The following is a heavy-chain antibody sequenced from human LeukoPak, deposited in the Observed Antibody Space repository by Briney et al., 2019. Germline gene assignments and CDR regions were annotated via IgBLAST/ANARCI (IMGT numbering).Heavy chain of an antibody. J-gene: IGHJ6*03. CDR1: GGSISSYY. CDR2: IYYSGST. Sequence: PSETLSHTCTVSGGSISSYYWSWIRQPPGKGLEWIGYIYYSGSTNYNPSLKSRVTISVDTSKNQFSLKLSSVTAADTAVYYCARAKYSSSWNQYYYYMDVWGKGTTVTVSS. CDR3: ARAKYSSSWNQYYYYMDV. D-gene: IGHD6-13*01. V-gene: IGHV4-59*01.